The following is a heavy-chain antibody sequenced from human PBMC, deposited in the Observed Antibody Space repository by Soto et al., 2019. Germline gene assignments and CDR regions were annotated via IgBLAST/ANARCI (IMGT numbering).Heavy chain of an antibody. V-gene: IGHV1-46*01. J-gene: IGHJ3*02. D-gene: IGHD3-22*01. CDR1: GYTFTSYY. Sequence: ASVKVSCKASGYTFTSYYMHWVRQAPGQGLEWMGIINPSGGSTSYAQKFQGRVTMTRDTSTSTVYMELSSLRSEDTAVYYCARDIGTRIYYYDSSGPRDDAFDIWGQGTMVTVS. CDR3: ARDIGTRIYYYDSSGPRDDAFDI. CDR2: INPSGGST.